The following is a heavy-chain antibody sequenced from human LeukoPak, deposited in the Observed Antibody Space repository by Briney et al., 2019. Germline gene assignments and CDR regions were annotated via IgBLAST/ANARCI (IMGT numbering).Heavy chain of an antibody. CDR1: GGPISSFY. CDR3: ARHGGDKYDYVSETQYYFYY. V-gene: IGHV4-59*08. J-gene: IGHJ4*02. D-gene: IGHD3-16*01. Sequence: SETQTLMCTVSGGPISSFYGSWIRQPPGKGLEWIGYISYIGSTNYNPSLKSRVTISVDTSKNQFSLKLSSVTAADTAVYYCARHGGDKYDYVSETQYYFYYWGQETLVTASS. CDR2: ISYIGST.